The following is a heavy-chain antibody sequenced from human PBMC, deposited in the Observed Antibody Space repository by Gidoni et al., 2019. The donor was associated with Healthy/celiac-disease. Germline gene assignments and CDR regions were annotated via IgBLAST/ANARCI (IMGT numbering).Heavy chain of an antibody. CDR2: ISGSGGST. V-gene: IGHV3-23*01. CDR1: GFTFSSYA. Sequence: EVQLLESGGGLVQPGGSLRLSCAASGFTFSSYAMSWVRQAPGKGREWVSAISGSGGSTYYADSVKGRFTISRDNSKNTLYLQMNSLRAEDTAVYYCAKDFGEWELRFSDYWGQGTLVTVSS. J-gene: IGHJ4*02. CDR3: AKDFGEWELRFSDY. D-gene: IGHD1-26*01.